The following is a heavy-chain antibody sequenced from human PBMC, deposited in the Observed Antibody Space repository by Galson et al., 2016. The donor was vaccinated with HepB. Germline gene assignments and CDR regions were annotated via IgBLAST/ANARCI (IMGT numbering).Heavy chain of an antibody. CDR2: MYTGGSE. CDR1: GFRVSSNI. D-gene: IGHD6-13*01. J-gene: IGHJ4*02. Sequence: SLRLSGAASGFRVSSNIVSWVRQSPGKGLEWVSVMYTGGSEYYADSVKGRFTISRDNSKTLLYLQMNSLTAEDTAVYYCASAIAAAGNFYYWGQGTLVTASS. V-gene: IGHV3-53*01. CDR3: ASAIAAAGNFYY.